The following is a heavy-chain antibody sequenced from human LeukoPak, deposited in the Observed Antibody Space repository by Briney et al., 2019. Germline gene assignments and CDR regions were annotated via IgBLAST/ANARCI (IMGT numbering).Heavy chain of an antibody. CDR2: ISSSSSYI. CDR3: ARRAGDYSHPYDY. CDR1: GFTFSSYA. Sequence: GGSLRLSCAASGFTFSSYAMHWVRQAPGKGLEWVSSISSSSSYIYYAGSVKGRFTISRDNSKNTVHLQMNSLRAEDTAMYYCARRAGDYSHPYDYWGQGTLVTVSS. V-gene: IGHV3-21*04. J-gene: IGHJ4*02. D-gene: IGHD3-22*01.